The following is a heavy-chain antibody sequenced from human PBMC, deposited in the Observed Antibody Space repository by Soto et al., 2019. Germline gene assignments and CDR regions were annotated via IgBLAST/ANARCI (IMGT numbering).Heavy chain of an antibody. V-gene: IGHV1-69*01. D-gene: IGHD1-26*01. CDR3: ARYRLGVTHFVP. CDR1: GGTFSSYA. J-gene: IGHJ5*02. CDR2: IIPIFGTA. Sequence: QVQLVQSGAEVNKPGSSVKVSCKASGGTFSSYAISWVRQAPGQGLEWMGGIIPIFGTANYAQKFQGRVTITADESTSTAYMELSSLISEDTDVYYCARYRLGVTHFVPWGQGTLVTVSP.